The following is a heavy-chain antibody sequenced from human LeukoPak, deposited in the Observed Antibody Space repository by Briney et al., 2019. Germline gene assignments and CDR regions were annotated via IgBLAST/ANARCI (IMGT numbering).Heavy chain of an antibody. Sequence: GGSLRLSCAASGFTFSSYGMHWVRQAPGEGLGWVAVISYDGSNKYYADSGKGRFTISRDNSKNTLYLQMNSLRAEDTAVYYCAKDDPYDFWSGYYGYFDYWGQGTLVTVSS. CDR1: GFTFSSYG. CDR3: AKDDPYDFWSGYYGYFDY. V-gene: IGHV3-30*18. CDR2: ISYDGSNK. J-gene: IGHJ4*02. D-gene: IGHD3-3*01.